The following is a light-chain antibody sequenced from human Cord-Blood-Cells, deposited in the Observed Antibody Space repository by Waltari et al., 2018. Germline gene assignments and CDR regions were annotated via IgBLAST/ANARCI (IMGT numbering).Light chain of an antibody. CDR1: QSVSDSSNNKNY. J-gene: IGKJ2*01. CDR2: WAS. CDR3: QQYYSTPYT. Sequence: DIVMTQPPVSLAVSLGESATFNCTSVQSVSDSSNNKNYLAWYQQKPGQPPKLLIYWASTRESGVPDRCSGSGSGTDFTLTISSLQAEDVAVYYCQQYYSTPYTFGQGTKLEIK. V-gene: IGKV4-1*01.